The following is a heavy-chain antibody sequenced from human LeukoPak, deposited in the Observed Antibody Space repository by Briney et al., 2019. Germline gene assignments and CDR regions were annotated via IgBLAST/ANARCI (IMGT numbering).Heavy chain of an antibody. CDR3: AKKTFLGVPHFDC. D-gene: IGHD2/OR15-2a*01. CDR1: GGSISSSSYY. CDR2: INYSGNT. J-gene: IGHJ4*02. V-gene: IGHV4-39*07. Sequence: SETLSLTCTVSGGSISSSSYYWGWIRQPPGKGLEWIGSINYSGNTYYSLSLESRVTISVDTSRKQFSLKLSSVTAADTALYYCAKKTFLGVPHFDCWGQGTLVTVSS.